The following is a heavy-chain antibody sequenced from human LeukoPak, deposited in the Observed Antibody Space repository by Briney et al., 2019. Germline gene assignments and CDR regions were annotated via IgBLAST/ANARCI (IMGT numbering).Heavy chain of an antibody. CDR3: AREDDYSYYFDY. CDR1: GYTFTGYY. D-gene: IGHD4-11*01. V-gene: IGHV1-2*06. CDR2: INPNSGGT. J-gene: IGHJ4*02. Sequence: ASVKVSCKASGYTFTGYYMHWVRQAPGQGLEWVGRINPNSGGTNYAQKFQGRVTMTRDTSISTAYMELSRLRSDDTAVYYCAREDDYSYYFDYWGQGTLVTVSS.